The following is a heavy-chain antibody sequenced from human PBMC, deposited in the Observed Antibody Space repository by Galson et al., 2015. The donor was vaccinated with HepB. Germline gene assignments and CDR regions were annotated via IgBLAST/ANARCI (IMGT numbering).Heavy chain of an antibody. CDR3: ARVSGGPTTYWYFDL. V-gene: IGHV3-33*01. D-gene: IGHD3-16*01. Sequence: SLRLSCAASGFTFSSYGMHWVRQAPGKGLEWVAVIWYDGSNKYYADSVKGRFTISRDNSKNTLYLQMNSLRAEDTAVYYCARVSGGPTTYWYFDLWGRGTLVTVSS. CDR1: GFTFSSYG. J-gene: IGHJ2*01. CDR2: IWYDGSNK.